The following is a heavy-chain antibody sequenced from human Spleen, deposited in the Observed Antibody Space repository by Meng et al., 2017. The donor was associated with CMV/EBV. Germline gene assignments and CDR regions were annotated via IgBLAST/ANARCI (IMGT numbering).Heavy chain of an antibody. CDR2: IYPGDSDT. CDR1: GYSFTSYW. J-gene: IGHJ6*02. V-gene: IGHV5-51*01. Sequence: GGSLRLSWKGSGYSFTSYWIGWVRQMPGKGLEWMGIIYPGDSDTRYSPSFQGQVTISADKSISTAYLQWSSLKASDTAMYYCARALGAVYCSSTSCYENYYYGMDVWGQGTTVTVSS. D-gene: IGHD2-2*01. CDR3: ARALGAVYCSSTSCYENYYYGMDV.